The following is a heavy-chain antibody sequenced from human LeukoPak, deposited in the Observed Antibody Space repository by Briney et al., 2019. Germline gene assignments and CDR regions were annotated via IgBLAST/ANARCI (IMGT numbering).Heavy chain of an antibody. V-gene: IGHV1-46*01. Sequence: ASVKVSCKASGYTFTNYFIHWVRQAPGQGLVWLGIINPSGGTTSYAQNFQARVTLTRDTSTSTVYMELRGLGSEDTAVYYCAREGPYSSSSEVNYWGQGTLVTVSS. CDR3: AREGPYSSSSEVNY. J-gene: IGHJ4*02. CDR1: GYTFTNYF. D-gene: IGHD6-6*01. CDR2: INPSGGTT.